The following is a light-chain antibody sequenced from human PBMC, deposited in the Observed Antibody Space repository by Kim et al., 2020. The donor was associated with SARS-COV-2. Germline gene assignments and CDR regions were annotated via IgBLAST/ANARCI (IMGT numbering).Light chain of an antibody. J-gene: IGLJ3*02. CDR3: SAWDTSLSAWV. V-gene: IGLV10-54*01. Sequence: QAGLTQPPSVSKGLRQTATLTCIGNSKNVGNEGAAWLQQHQGHPPKLLFYRDNNRPSGISERLSASRSGNTAPLTITGLQPEDEADYYCSAWDTSLSAWVFGGGTQLTVL. CDR1: SKNVGNEG. CDR2: RDN.